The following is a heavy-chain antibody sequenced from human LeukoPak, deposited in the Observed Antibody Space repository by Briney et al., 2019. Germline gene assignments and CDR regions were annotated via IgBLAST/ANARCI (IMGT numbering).Heavy chain of an antibody. CDR2: INHSGST. V-gene: IGHV4-34*01. J-gene: IGHJ6*03. D-gene: IGHD2-2*01. CDR3: ARAVASIVVVPAASNYYYYYYMDV. CDR1: GGSFSGYY. Sequence: SETLSLTCAVYGGSFSGYYWSWIRQPPGKGLEWIGEINHSGSTNYNPSLKSRVTISVDTSKNQFSLELSSVTAADTAVYYCARAVASIVVVPAASNYYYYYYMDVWGKGTTVTVSS.